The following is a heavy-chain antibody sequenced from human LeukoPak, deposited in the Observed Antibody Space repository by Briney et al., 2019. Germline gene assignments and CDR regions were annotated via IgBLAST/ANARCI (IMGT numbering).Heavy chain of an antibody. J-gene: IGHJ6*02. D-gene: IGHD2-8*01. Sequence: GGSLRLSCAASGFIFSGYSMSWVRQAPGKGLEWVAGLGRTGEYKYCAGSVQGRFTICRDNSKDTVSLQMNSLRAEDSAIYYCVKDRPCDTCMPMDAWGQGTTVTVSS. CDR1: GFIFSGYS. CDR3: VKDRPCDTCMPMDA. CDR2: LGRTGEYK. V-gene: IGHV3-23*01.